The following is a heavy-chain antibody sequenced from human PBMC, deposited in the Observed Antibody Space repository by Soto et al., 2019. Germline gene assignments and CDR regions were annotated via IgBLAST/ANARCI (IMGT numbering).Heavy chain of an antibody. CDR3: ARAVYCTTANCWDDFHYYNIDV. CDR2: IYYSGNT. V-gene: IGHV4-39*07. D-gene: IGHD2-2*01. CDR1: GGSTSSANY. J-gene: IGHJ6*02. Sequence: SETLSLTCTVSGGSTSSANYWSWIRQHPAKDLEWIGHIYYSGNTDYNPSLKSRLAISIDTSKKQFSLKLTSVTAADTAVYYCARAVYCTTANCWDDFHYYNIDVWGQGTAVTVSS.